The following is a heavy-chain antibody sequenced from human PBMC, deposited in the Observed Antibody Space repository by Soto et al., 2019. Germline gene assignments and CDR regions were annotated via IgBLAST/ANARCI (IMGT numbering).Heavy chain of an antibody. CDR3: AKDSVRISYSAL. D-gene: IGHD2-21*01. Sequence: VQLLESGGGLIQPGGSLRLSCAASGFTFSTSSMSWVRQPPGKGLEWVSVISNTGRTTYYADSVNGRFTISRDNSKNTLYLHLSSLRAEDTAVYYCAKDSVRISYSALWGQGTLVTVSP. CDR1: GFTFSTSS. J-gene: IGHJ4*02. V-gene: IGHV3-23*01. CDR2: ISNTGRTT.